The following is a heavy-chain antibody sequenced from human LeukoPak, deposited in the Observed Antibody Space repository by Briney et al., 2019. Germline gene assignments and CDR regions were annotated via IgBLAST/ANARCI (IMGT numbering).Heavy chain of an antibody. Sequence: GGSLRLSCAASGFTFSSYAMSWVRQAPGKGLEWVSAISGSGGSTYYADSVKGRFTISRDNSKNTLYLQMNSLRAEDTAVYYCARTGVAVAGTYWFDPWGQGTLVTVSS. J-gene: IGHJ5*02. D-gene: IGHD6-19*01. CDR3: ARTGVAVAGTYWFDP. CDR1: GFTFSSYA. CDR2: ISGSGGST. V-gene: IGHV3-23*01.